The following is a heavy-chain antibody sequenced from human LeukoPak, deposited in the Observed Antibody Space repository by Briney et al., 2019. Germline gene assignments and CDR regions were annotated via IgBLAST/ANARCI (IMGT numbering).Heavy chain of an antibody. CDR1: GYTFTSYG. D-gene: IGHD3-22*01. CDR3: ARDQVITTIVVVITENWFDS. V-gene: IGHV1-18*01. J-gene: IGHJ5*01. Sequence: ASVKVSCKASGYTFTSYGISWLRQAPGQGLEWMGWISAYNGNTNYAQKLQGRVTMTTDTSTSTAYMELRSLRSDDTAVYYCARDQVITTIVVVITENWFDSWGQGTLVTVSS. CDR2: ISAYNGNT.